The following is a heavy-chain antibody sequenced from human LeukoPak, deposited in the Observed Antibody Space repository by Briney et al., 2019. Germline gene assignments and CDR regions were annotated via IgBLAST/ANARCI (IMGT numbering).Heavy chain of an antibody. CDR2: MHSSGNT. D-gene: IGHD3/OR15-3a*01. J-gene: IGHJ5*02. Sequence: SETLSLTCIVSGGSISSSDYYWGWIRQPPGKGLEWIGSMHSSGNTYYNPSFMSRITVYIDTSKNQLSLKLSSVTAADTAVYYCARRRTRTNWFDPWGQGTLVTVSS. V-gene: IGHV4-39*01. CDR1: GGSISSSDYY. CDR3: ARRRTRTNWFDP.